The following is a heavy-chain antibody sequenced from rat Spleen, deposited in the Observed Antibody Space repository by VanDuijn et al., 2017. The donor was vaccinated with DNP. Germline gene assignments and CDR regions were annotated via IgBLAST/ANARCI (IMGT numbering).Heavy chain of an antibody. CDR3: ARHGYYSARDWFAY. J-gene: IGHJ3*01. CDR1: GFTFNNYW. D-gene: IGHD1-1*01. CDR2: ITSSGGSRT. Sequence: EVQLVESGGDLVQPGRSLKLSCVASGFTFNNYWMTWIRQVPGKGLEWVASITSSGGSRTYYPDSVKGRFTISRDNAKSSLYLQMNSLKSEDTATYYCARHGYYSARDWFAYWGQGTLVTVSS. V-gene: IGHV5-31*01.